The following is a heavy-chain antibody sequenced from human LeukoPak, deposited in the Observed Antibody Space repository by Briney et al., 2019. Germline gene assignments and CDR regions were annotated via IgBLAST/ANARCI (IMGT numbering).Heavy chain of an antibody. V-gene: IGHV3-23*01. Sequence: GSLRLSCAASGFTFSSCAMSWVRQAPGKGLEWVSAISGSGGSTYYADSVKGRFTISRDNSKNTLYLQMNSLRAEGTAVCYCAKASYYDYPDYWGQGTLVTVSS. CDR3: AKASYYDYPDY. J-gene: IGHJ4*02. CDR1: GFTFSSCA. D-gene: IGHD3-22*01. CDR2: ISGSGGST.